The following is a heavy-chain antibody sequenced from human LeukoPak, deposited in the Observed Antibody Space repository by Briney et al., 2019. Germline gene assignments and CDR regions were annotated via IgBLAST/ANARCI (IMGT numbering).Heavy chain of an antibody. D-gene: IGHD1-26*01. V-gene: IGHV3-23*01. CDR3: AKEASGSYFDY. CDR2: ISGSGGST. CDR1: GFTFSIYG. Sequence: GGSLRLSCGASGFTFSIYGMGWVRQAPGKGLEWVSGISGSGGSTYYADSVRGRFTISRDNSRNTLHLQMNSLRAEDTAVYYCAKEASGSYFDYWGQGTLVTVSS. J-gene: IGHJ4*02.